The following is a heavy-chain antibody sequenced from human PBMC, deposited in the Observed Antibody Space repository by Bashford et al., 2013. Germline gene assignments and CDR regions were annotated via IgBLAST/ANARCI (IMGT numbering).Heavy chain of an antibody. D-gene: IGHD3-22*01. Sequence: EGSLRLSCAASEVTFSSSVMSWVRQAPGRGLEWVSAISGSGTSTYYADSVKGRFTISRDNSKNTLYLQMNSLRAEDTAVYYCVKDQHGSGGYYLGVISWGQGTLVTVSS. CDR2: ISGSGTST. CDR1: EVTFSSSV. V-gene: IGHV3-23*01. CDR3: VKDQHGSGGYYLGVIS. J-gene: IGHJ4*02.